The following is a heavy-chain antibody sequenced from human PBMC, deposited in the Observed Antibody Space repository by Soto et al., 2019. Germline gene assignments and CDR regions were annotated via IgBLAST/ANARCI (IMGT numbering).Heavy chain of an antibody. CDR2: ISSSAVGT. CDR1: GFTFNNYA. J-gene: IGHJ3*02. V-gene: IGHV3-23*01. D-gene: IGHD6-13*01. CDR3: AKGQAAAGLWGAFGI. Sequence: EVQVLESGGGLVQPGGSLRLSCAASGFTFNNYAMSWVRQAPGKGLEWVSSISSSAVGTYYADSVKGRFTISRDKSKNTVYLQMNSLRAEDTALYYCAKGQAAAGLWGAFGIWGQGTMVTVSS.